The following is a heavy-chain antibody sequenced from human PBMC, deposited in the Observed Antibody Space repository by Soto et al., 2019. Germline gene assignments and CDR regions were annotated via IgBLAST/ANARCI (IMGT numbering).Heavy chain of an antibody. Sequence: QVQLQESGPGLVKPSQTLSLTCTVSGGSISSGDYFWRWIRQPPGKGLEWIGYIYYCGSTYYNPSLKSRVTISVDTSKNQFSLKLSSVTAADTAVYYCARGGDGYNPHFDYWGQGTLVTVSS. CDR2: IYYCGST. J-gene: IGHJ4*02. D-gene: IGHD5-12*01. V-gene: IGHV4-30-4*01. CDR1: GGSISSGDYF. CDR3: ARGGDGYNPHFDY.